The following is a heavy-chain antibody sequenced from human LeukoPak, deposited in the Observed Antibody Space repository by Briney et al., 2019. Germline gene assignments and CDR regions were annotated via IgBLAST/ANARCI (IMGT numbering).Heavy chain of an antibody. D-gene: IGHD5-18*01. CDR3: ARTYPRNYYYGMDV. V-gene: IGHV4-59*08. Sequence: SETLSLTCTASGGSISSYYWSWVRQPPGKGLEWVAHIYHSGSTNHNPSLKSRVTISVDTSKNQFSLQLSSVTAADTAVYYCARTYPRNYYYGMDVWGQGTTVTVSS. CDR1: GGSISSYY. J-gene: IGHJ6*02. CDR2: IYHSGST.